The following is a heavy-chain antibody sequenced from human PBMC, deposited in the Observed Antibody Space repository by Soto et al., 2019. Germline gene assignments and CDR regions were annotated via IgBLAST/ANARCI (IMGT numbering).Heavy chain of an antibody. CDR2: INPYDVKT. CDR1: GYTFIRYG. CDR3: TRGGYYDNNWGKLSHYGLDG. D-gene: IGHD3-16*01. J-gene: IGHJ6*02. V-gene: IGHV1-18*01. Sequence: QVQLVQSAGEVKKPGASVKVSCNASGYTFIRYGIAWVRQDPGQGPEWMGCINPYDVKTLYAPKFQGRFTMTTDTSTRPVSMFRRNLTSDDTAVYYCTRGGYYDNNWGKLSHYGLDGWGQGTSVTVSS.